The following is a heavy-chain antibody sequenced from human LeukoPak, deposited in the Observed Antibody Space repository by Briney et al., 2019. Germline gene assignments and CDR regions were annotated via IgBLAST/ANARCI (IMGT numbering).Heavy chain of an antibody. Sequence: GGSLRLSCAASGFTFSDYSMNWVRQTPRKGLEWVSCISGSGSYIYYADSVKGRFTISRDNSKNTLYLQMNSLRAEDTAVYYCVKGRYCSGGSCVLNWFDPWGQGTLVTVSS. CDR2: ISGSGSYI. CDR1: GFTFSDYS. D-gene: IGHD2-15*01. J-gene: IGHJ5*02. CDR3: VKGRYCSGGSCVLNWFDP. V-gene: IGHV3-21*04.